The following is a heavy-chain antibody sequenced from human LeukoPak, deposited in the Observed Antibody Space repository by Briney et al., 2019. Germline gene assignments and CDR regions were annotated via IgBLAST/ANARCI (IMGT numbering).Heavy chain of an antibody. Sequence: PGGSLRLSCAASGFTFSSYAMHWVRQAPGKGLEWVAVISYDGSNKYYADSVKGRFTISRDNSKNTLYLQMNSLRAEDTAVYYCAREPPKSHTITMSREDSFDIWGKEKMVTVS. CDR1: GFTFSSYA. V-gene: IGHV3-30*04. J-gene: IGHJ3*02. CDR3: AREPPKSHTITMSREDSFDI. CDR2: ISYDGSNK. D-gene: IGHD3-10*01.